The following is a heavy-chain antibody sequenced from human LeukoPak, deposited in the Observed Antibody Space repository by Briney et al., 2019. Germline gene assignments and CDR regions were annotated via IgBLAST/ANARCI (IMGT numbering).Heavy chain of an antibody. CDR2: IYYSGST. D-gene: IGHD1-26*01. V-gene: IGHV4-39*07. CDR3: ARRWGSGSYYSNYYGMDV. CDR1: GGSISINSYY. J-gene: IGHJ6*02. Sequence: PSETLSLTCTVSGGSISINSYYWGWIRQSPGKGLEWIASIYYSGSTYYNPSLESRVTISVDTSKNQFSLKLSSVTAADTAVYYCARRWGSGSYYSNYYGMDVWGQGTTVTVSS.